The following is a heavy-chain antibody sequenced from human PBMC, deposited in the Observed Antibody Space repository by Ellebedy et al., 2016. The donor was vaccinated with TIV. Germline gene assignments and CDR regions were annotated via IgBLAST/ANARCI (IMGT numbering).Heavy chain of an antibody. J-gene: IGHJ3*02. V-gene: IGHV1-46*01. D-gene: IGHD6-19*01. Sequence: AASVKVSCKASGDTFTSHYVHWARQAPGQGLDWMGIINPSGSDTTYAQKFQGRVTMTRDTATSIVYMELSSLRSEDTAVYYCARRAGIAVAGDAFDIWGQGTMVTVSS. CDR1: GDTFTSHY. CDR2: INPSGSDT. CDR3: ARRAGIAVAGDAFDI.